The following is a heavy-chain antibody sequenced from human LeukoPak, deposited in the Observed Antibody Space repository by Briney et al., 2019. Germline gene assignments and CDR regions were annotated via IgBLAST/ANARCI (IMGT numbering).Heavy chain of an antibody. J-gene: IGHJ4*02. CDR1: GFTFSSYG. CDR2: IWYDGSNK. V-gene: IGHV3-33*01. Sequence: QTGGSLRLSCAASGFTFSSYGMHWVRQAPGKGLEWVAVIWYDGSNKYYADSVKGRFTISRDNAKNTLYLQMNSLRAEDTAVYYCARAGSAGSYDYGDHVLEGPLDYFDYWGQGTLVTVSS. CDR3: ARAGSAGSYDYGDHVLEGPLDYFDY. D-gene: IGHD4-17*01.